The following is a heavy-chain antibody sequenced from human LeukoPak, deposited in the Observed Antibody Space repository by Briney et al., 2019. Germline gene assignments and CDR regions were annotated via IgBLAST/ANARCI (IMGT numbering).Heavy chain of an antibody. J-gene: IGHJ4*02. Sequence: GGSLRLSCAASGFTFSSFAMNWVRQAPGKGLEWVSTVGARGDSTYYADSVKGRFTISRDNSNNTLYLQMNSLRAEDTAVYYCAKDKQYYYDIDYWGQGTLVTVSS. D-gene: IGHD3-22*01. CDR2: VGARGDST. CDR3: AKDKQYYYDIDY. CDR1: GFTFSSFA. V-gene: IGHV3-23*01.